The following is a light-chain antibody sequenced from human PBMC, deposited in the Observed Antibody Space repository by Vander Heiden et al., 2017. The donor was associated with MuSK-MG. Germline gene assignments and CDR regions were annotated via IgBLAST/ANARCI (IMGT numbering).Light chain of an antibody. CDR3: QQYNNGPPLT. J-gene: IGKJ2*01. CDR1: QSVSSN. V-gene: IGKV3-15*01. CDR2: GAS. Sequence: EIVMTQSPATLSVSPGERVTLSCRASQSVSSNLAWYQQKPGQAPRLLIYGASTRATGIPARISGSGSGTEFTLTISSLQSEDFAVYYCQQYNNGPPLTFGQGTKLEIK.